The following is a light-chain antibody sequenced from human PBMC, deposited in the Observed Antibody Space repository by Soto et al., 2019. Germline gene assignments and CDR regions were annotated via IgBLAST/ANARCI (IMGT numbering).Light chain of an antibody. CDR3: QSYDSSLSVRYV. CDR1: SSNIGAGYD. Sequence: ALTQPPSVSGAPGQRVTISCTGSSSNIGAGYDVHWYQQLPGTAPKLLIYGNSSRPSGVPDRFSGSKPGTSASLAITGLQAEDEADYYCQSYDSSLSVRYVFGTGTKVTVL. V-gene: IGLV1-40*01. J-gene: IGLJ1*01. CDR2: GNS.